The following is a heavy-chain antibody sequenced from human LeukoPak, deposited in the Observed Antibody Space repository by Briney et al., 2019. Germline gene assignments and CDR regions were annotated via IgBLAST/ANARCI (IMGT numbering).Heavy chain of an antibody. Sequence: GGSLRLSCAASGFTFSIYSMTWVRQAPGKGLEWVSFISGGSSTIYYADSVKGRFTISRDNAKKSLYLQMSSLRDEDTAVYYCARAPMYSSSWFHFDYWGQGTLVTVSS. CDR1: GFTFSIYS. J-gene: IGHJ4*02. D-gene: IGHD6-13*01. CDR2: ISGGSSTI. V-gene: IGHV3-48*02. CDR3: ARAPMYSSSWFHFDY.